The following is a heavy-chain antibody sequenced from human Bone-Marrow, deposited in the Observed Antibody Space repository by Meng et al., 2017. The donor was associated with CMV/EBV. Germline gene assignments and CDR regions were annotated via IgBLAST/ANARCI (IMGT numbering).Heavy chain of an antibody. J-gene: IGHJ5*02. CDR1: GGTFSSYA. CDR2: IIPIFGTA. CDR3: ARDELGGSPLGFDP. D-gene: IGHD1-26*01. V-gene: IGHV1-69*05. Sequence: SVKVSCKASGGTFSSYAISWVRQAPGQGLEWMGGIIPIFGTANYAQKFQGRVTITTDESTSTAYMELSSLRSEDTAVYYCARDELGGSPLGFDPWGQGTLVTVSS.